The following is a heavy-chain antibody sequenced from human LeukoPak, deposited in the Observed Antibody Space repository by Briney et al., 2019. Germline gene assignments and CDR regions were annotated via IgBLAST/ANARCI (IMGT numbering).Heavy chain of an antibody. Sequence: GGSLRLSCAASGFTFSSYGMHWVRQAPGKGLEWVAFIRYDGSNKYYADSVKGRFTISRDNSKNTLYLQMNSLRAEDTAVYYCAKDLVRAAAGILQAFDIWGQGTMVTVSS. CDR1: GFTFSSYG. CDR2: IRYDGSNK. D-gene: IGHD6-13*01. V-gene: IGHV3-30*02. CDR3: AKDLVRAAAGILQAFDI. J-gene: IGHJ3*02.